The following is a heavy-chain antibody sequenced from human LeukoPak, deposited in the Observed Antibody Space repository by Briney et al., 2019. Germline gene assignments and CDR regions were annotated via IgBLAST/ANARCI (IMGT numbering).Heavy chain of an antibody. V-gene: IGHV3-20*01. J-gene: IGHJ4*02. CDR2: INWNGGST. CDR1: GFTFSVFA. D-gene: IGHD6-19*01. CDR3: ARGYRGSSGWYLDY. Sequence: GGSLRLSCAASGFTFSVFAMSWVRQARGKGLEWVSGINWNGGSTGYADSVKGRFTISRDNAKNSLYLQMNSLRAEDTALYHCARGYRGSSGWYLDYWGQGTLVTVSS.